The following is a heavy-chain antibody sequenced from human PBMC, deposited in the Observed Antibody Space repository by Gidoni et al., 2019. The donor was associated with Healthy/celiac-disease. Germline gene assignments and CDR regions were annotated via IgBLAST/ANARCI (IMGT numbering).Heavy chain of an antibody. CDR2: ISWNSGSI. V-gene: IGHV3-9*01. J-gene: IGHJ3*02. CDR1: GFPFDDYA. Sequence: EVQLVESGGGLVQPGRSLRLSCAASGFPFDDYAMPWVRQAPGKGLEWVSGISWNSGSIGYADSVKGRFTISRDNAKNSLYLQMNSLRAEDTALYYCAKDIVIYKRYCSGGSCYRHDAFDIWGQGTMVTVSS. CDR3: AKDIVIYKRYCSGGSCYRHDAFDI. D-gene: IGHD2-15*01.